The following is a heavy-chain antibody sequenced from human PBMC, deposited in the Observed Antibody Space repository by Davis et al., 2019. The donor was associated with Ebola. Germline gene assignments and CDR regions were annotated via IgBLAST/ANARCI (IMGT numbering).Heavy chain of an antibody. J-gene: IGHJ5*02. CDR1: GGSISYYY. CDR3: ARGQPYASRQGWFDP. V-gene: IGHV4-59*01. D-gene: IGHD6-13*01. CDR2: IYDRGTT. Sequence: SETLSLTCTVSGGSISYYYWSWIRQHPGKGLEWIGYIYDRGTTNYNPSLKSRVTMSVDASKNQFSLKLTSVTAADTAVYFCARGQPYASRQGWFDPWGQGALVTVSS.